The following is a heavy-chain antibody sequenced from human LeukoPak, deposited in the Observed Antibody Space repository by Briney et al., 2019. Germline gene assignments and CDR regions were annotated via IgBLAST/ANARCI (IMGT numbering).Heavy chain of an antibody. D-gene: IGHD3-10*01. V-gene: IGHV4-34*01. CDR1: GFSFSSYW. J-gene: IGHJ3*02. CDR3: ARHRYYYGSGRPGPFDI. CDR2: INHSGST. Sequence: GSLRLSCTASGFSFSSYWVSWVRQAPGKGLEWIGEINHSGSTNYNPSLKSRVTISVDTSKNQFSLKLSSVTAADTAVYYCARHRYYYGSGRPGPFDIWGQGTMVTVSS.